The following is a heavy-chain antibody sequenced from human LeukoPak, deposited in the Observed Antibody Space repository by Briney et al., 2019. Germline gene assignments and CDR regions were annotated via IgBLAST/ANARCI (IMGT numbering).Heavy chain of an antibody. Sequence: SETLSLTCTVSGGSISSSSYYWGWIRQPPGKGLEWIGSIYYSGSTYYNPSLKSRVTISVDTSKNQFSLKLSSVTAADTAAYYCARLMIVVVTSFDYWGQGTLVTVSS. V-gene: IGHV4-39*01. J-gene: IGHJ4*02. D-gene: IGHD3-22*01. CDR2: IYYSGST. CDR3: ARLMIVVVTSFDY. CDR1: GGSISSSSYY.